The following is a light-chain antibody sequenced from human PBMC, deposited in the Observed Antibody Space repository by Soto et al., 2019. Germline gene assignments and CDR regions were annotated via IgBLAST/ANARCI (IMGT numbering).Light chain of an antibody. CDR3: QQYIDWPPYT. V-gene: IGKV3-15*01. CDR1: QSVSSN. Sequence: EIVMTQSPATLSVSPGERATLSCRASQSVSSNLAWYQHKPGQTPRLLIYAASTRATGIPDRFSGSGSGTEFTLTISSLQSEDFAVYYCQQYIDWPPYTFGQGTKVDIK. CDR2: AAS. J-gene: IGKJ2*01.